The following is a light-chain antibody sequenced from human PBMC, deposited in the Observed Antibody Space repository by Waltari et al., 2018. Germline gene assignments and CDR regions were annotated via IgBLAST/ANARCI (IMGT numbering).Light chain of an antibody. V-gene: IGKV3-20*01. CDR1: QSVIGNY. CDR3: QQYGSSPPGP. CDR2: GTY. J-gene: IGKJ2*01. Sequence: MVLTQSPGTLSLSPGERATLSCSASQSVIGNYLAWYQQNPGQPPSPLIYGTYSSATGIPDSFSGSGSWTDFTLTISRLGAEDFAVYYCQQYGSSPPGPFGQGTKLEI.